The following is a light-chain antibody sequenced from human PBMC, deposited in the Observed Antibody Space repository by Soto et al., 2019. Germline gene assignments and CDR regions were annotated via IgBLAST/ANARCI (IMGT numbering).Light chain of an antibody. J-gene: IGLJ3*02. CDR3: QSYDNSLSAWV. Sequence: QSVLTQPPSVSGAPGQRVTISCSGSSSNIGAPFDVHWYQQVPGSAPKIVIYGNDNRPSGVPGRFSGSKSGTSASLAITGLQAEDEADYFCQSYDNSLSAWVFGGGTKLTGL. V-gene: IGLV1-40*01. CDR2: GND. CDR1: SSNIGAPFD.